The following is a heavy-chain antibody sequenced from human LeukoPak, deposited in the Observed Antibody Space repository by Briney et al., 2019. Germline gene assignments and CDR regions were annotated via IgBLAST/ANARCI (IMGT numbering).Heavy chain of an antibody. D-gene: IGHD2-21*01. Sequence: GASVKVSCKASGYTFSSYYMHWVRQAPGQGLEWMGIINPSGGSTTYAQKFQGRVTMTRDTSTSTVHMELSSLRSKDTAVYFCARSTRVIPEDYWGQGTLVTVSS. CDR3: ARSTRVIPEDY. CDR1: GYTFSSYY. CDR2: INPSGGST. J-gene: IGHJ4*02. V-gene: IGHV1-46*01.